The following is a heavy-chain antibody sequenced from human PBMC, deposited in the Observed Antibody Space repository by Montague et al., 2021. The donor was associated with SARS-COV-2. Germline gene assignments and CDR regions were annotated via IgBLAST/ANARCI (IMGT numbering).Heavy chain of an antibody. Sequence: SETLSLTCAVSGVSITSTNWCCLFRQPPGKGLVWIGEISYGGIATYNPSLKSRATISMDRSRNLFSLKLISVTAADTAIYYCAGKVLTVPADYWGQGTLVTVS. CDR1: GVSITSTNW. CDR2: ISYGGIA. D-gene: IGHD4-11*01. V-gene: IGHV4-4*02. J-gene: IGHJ4*02. CDR3: AGKVLTVPADY.